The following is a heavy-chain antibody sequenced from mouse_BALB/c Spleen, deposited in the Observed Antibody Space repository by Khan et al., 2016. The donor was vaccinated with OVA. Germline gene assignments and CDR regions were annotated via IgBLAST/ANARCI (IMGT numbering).Heavy chain of an antibody. CDR1: GYTFTDYI. CDR3: ARGGYSAFAY. Sequence: QVRLQQSGPELVKPGASLKVSCKASGYTFTDYIIGWVKQSTRQGLEWIGDIFPGSDTPYYNEKFKDKATLTVDKSANTAYMQLSSLTSEDSAVDCCARGGYSAFAYWGLGTLVTVSA. CDR2: IFPGSDTP. V-gene: IGHV1-77*01. D-gene: IGHD2-14*01. J-gene: IGHJ3*01.